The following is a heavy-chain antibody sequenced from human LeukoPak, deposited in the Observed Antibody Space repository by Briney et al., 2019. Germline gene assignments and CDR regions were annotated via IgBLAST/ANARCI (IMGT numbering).Heavy chain of an antibody. CDR2: IYYSGSS. D-gene: IGHD5-24*01. CDR3: ARYPFDGYNYYFDY. CDR1: GGSISSYY. V-gene: IGHV4-59*01. J-gene: IGHJ4*02. Sequence: SETLSLTCTVSGGSISSYYWSWIRQPPGKGLEWIGYIYYSGSSNYNPSLKSRVTISVDTSKNQFSLKLSSVTAADTAVYYCARYPFDGYNYYFDYWGQGTLVTVSS.